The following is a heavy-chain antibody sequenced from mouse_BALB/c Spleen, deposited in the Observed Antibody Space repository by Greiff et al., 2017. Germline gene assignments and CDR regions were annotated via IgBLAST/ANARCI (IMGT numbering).Heavy chain of an antibody. D-gene: IGHD2-1*01. Sequence: QVQLQQSGAELVRPGTSVKVSCKATGYAFTNYLIEWVKQRPGQGLEWIGVLNPGSGGTNYNEKFKGKATLTADKSSITAYMQLSSLTSDDSALYFCARSPYGNYVDYAMDYWGQGTSVTVSS. J-gene: IGHJ4*01. CDR3: ARSPYGNYVDYAMDY. CDR2: LNPGSGGT. CDR1: GYAFTNYL. V-gene: IGHV1-54*01.